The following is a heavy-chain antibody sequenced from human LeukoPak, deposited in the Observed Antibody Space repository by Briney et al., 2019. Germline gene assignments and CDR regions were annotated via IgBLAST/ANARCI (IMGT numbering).Heavy chain of an antibody. Sequence: PSETLSLTCAVYGVSFSGYYWSWIRQPPGKGLEWIGEINHSGSTNYNPSLKSRVTISVDTSKNQFSLKLSSVTAADTAVYYCAIQDDYGDYVWGQGTLVTVSS. CDR3: AIQDDYGDYV. J-gene: IGHJ4*02. D-gene: IGHD4-17*01. CDR2: INHSGST. CDR1: GVSFSGYY. V-gene: IGHV4-34*01.